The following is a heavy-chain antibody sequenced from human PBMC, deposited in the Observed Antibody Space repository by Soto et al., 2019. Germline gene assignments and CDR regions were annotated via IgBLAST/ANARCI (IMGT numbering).Heavy chain of an antibody. CDR3: ARDRQVAGFDY. D-gene: IGHD6-19*01. V-gene: IGHV3-30-3*01. Sequence: WVSMRVSWAASGLKFGSYAMHWVSQAPGKGLEWVAVISYDGSNKYYADSVKGRFTISRDNSKNTLYLQMNSLRAEDTAVYYYARDRQVAGFDYWGQGTLVTVSS. J-gene: IGHJ4*02. CDR1: GLKFGSYA. CDR2: ISYDGSNK.